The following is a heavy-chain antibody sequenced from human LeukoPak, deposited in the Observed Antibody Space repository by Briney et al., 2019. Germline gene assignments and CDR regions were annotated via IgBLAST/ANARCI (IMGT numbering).Heavy chain of an antibody. Sequence: GGSLRLSCAASGFTFSDYAMSWVRQTPGWGLEWVSTISGSGGSKHNADSVKGRFTISRDNSKNTLYLHVSSLRVEDTAVYYCAKDRGFNYGYGFDYWGQGNQVTVSS. CDR3: AKDRGFNYGYGFDY. CDR1: GFTFSDYA. J-gene: IGHJ4*02. D-gene: IGHD3-16*01. V-gene: IGHV3-23*01. CDR2: ISGSGGSK.